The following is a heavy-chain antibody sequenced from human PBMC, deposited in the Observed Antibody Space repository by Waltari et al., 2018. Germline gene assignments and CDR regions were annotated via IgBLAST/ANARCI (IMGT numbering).Heavy chain of an antibody. Sequence: EVQLVESGGGLVQPGGSLRLSCAASGFTFSSYSMNWVRQAPGKGLEWVSYISSSSTIYYADSVKGRFTISRDNAKNSLYLQMNSLRAEDTAVYYCARMDILTGYYIPFDYWGQGTLVTVSS. D-gene: IGHD3-9*01. CDR2: ISSSSTI. CDR3: ARMDILTGYYIPFDY. J-gene: IGHJ4*02. V-gene: IGHV3-48*01. CDR1: GFTFSSYS.